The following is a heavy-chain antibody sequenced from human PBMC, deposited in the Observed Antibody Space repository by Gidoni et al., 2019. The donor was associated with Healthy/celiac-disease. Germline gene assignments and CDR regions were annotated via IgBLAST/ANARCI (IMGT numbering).Heavy chain of an antibody. CDR3: AKDRKIAVAGLPPEDY. V-gene: IGHV3-23*01. Sequence: EVQLLESGGGLVQPGGSLRLSCAASGFTFSSYAMSWVRQAPGKGLEWVSAISGSGGSTYYADSGKGRFTISRDNSKNTLYLQMNSLRAEDTAVYYCAKDRKIAVAGLPPEDYWGQGTLVTVSS. CDR1: GFTFSSYA. D-gene: IGHD6-19*01. CDR2: ISGSGGST. J-gene: IGHJ4*02.